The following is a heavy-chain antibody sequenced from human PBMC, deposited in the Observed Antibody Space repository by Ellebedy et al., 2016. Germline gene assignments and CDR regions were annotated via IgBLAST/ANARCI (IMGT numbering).Heavy chain of an antibody. CDR2: VSPKSGGT. Sequence: ASVKVSCKASGYTFTSYYLHWVRQAPGQGLEWMGWVSPKSGGTKYAQKFQGRLTMTRSTSISTAYMELSGLRSDDTAVYYCARDGIDSSGWYYFDFWGQGTLVTVSS. V-gene: IGHV1-2*02. CDR1: GYTFTSYY. J-gene: IGHJ4*02. D-gene: IGHD6-19*01. CDR3: ARDGIDSSGWYYFDF.